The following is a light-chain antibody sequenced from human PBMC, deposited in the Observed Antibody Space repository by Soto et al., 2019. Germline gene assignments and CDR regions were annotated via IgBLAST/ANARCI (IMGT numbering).Light chain of an antibody. CDR2: QDS. Sequence: SYELTQPPSVSVSPGQTASITCSGDKLGDKYACWYQQKPGQSPVLVIYQDSKRPSGIPERFPGSNSGNTATLTISGTQAMDEADYYCQAWDSSTHVVFGGGTKVTVL. V-gene: IGLV3-1*01. J-gene: IGLJ2*01. CDR1: KLGDKY. CDR3: QAWDSSTHVV.